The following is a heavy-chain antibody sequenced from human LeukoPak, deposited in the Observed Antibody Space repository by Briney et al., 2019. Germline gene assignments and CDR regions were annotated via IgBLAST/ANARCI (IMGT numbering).Heavy chain of an antibody. V-gene: IGHV3-73*01. CDR3: TRPGYGGISGFYY. CDR2: IRDKGNSYAT. D-gene: IGHD4-23*01. J-gene: IGHJ4*02. Sequence: GGSLRLPCAASGCTFSGSTMHWVRQASGKGLEWVGRIRDKGNSYATAYAASVKGRFSISRDDSKNTAYLQMNSLKTEDTAVYYCTRPGYGGISGFYYWGQGTLVTVSS. CDR1: GCTFSGST.